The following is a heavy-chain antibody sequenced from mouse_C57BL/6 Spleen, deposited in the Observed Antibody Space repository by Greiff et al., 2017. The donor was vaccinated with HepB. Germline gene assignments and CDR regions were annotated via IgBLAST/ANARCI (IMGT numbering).Heavy chain of an antibody. J-gene: IGHJ4*01. Sequence: EVQLQQSGPELVKPGASVKISCKASGYSFTGYYMNWVKQSPEKSLEWIGEINPSTGGTTHNQKFKAKATLTVDKSSSTAYMQLKSLTSEDSAVYYCAREFPPSVTGYAMDYWGQGTSVTVSS. CDR3: AREFPPSVTGYAMDY. D-gene: IGHD4-1*01. CDR2: INPSTGGT. CDR1: GYSFTGYY. V-gene: IGHV1-42*01.